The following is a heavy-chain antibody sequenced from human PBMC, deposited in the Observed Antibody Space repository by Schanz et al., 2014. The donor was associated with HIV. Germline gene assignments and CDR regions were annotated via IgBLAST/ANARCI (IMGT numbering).Heavy chain of an antibody. D-gene: IGHD3-16*01. J-gene: IGHJ4*02. V-gene: IGHV3-23*04. CDR3: AKVFGAYYDYVWGSYDY. CDR2: ISGSGGVT. CDR1: GFTLSSYS. Sequence: EVQLVESGGGLVQPGGSLRLSCVASGFTLSSYSMNWVRQAPGKGLEWVSSISGSGGVTYYADSVKDRFTISRDNSKNTLYLQMNSLRAEDTAVYYCAKVFGAYYDYVWGSYDYWGQGTLVTVSS.